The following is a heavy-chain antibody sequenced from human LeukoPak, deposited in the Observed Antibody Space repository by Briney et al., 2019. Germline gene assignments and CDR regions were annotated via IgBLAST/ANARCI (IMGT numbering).Heavy chain of an antibody. CDR1: GFTVRSNY. Sequence: GGSLRLSCAASGFTVRSNYMNWVRQAPGKGLEWVSVLYSAGNTFYAESVKGRFTISRDNSKNTLYLQMNSLRPEDTAVYYCARAREYLAIDYWGQGTLVTVSS. D-gene: IGHD2/OR15-2a*01. J-gene: IGHJ4*02. CDR2: LYSAGNT. V-gene: IGHV3-66*02. CDR3: ARAREYLAIDY.